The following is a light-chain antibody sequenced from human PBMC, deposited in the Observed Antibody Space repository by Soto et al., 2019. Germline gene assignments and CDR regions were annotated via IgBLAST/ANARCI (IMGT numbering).Light chain of an antibody. CDR1: QSVSSY. Sequence: EIVLTQSPATLSLSPGERATLSCRASQSVSSYLAWYQQKPGQAPRLLIYDASNRATGIPARFSGSGSGTDFSLTISRLEPEDFAVYYCQQSPGTFGQGTKVDIK. V-gene: IGKV3-11*01. CDR2: DAS. J-gene: IGKJ1*01. CDR3: QQSPGT.